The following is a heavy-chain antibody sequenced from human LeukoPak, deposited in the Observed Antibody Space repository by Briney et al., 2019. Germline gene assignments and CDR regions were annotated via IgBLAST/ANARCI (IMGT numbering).Heavy chain of an antibody. Sequence: GSLRLSCAASGFTFSSYSMNWVRQPPGKGLEWIGSIYYSGSTYYNPSLKSRVAISVDTSKNQFSLKLSSVTAADTAVYYCARHEAYYYGSGSSFDYWGQGTLVTVSS. CDR2: IYYSGST. V-gene: IGHV4-39*01. J-gene: IGHJ4*02. CDR3: ARHEAYYYGSGSSFDY. CDR1: GFTFSSYSMN. D-gene: IGHD3-10*01.